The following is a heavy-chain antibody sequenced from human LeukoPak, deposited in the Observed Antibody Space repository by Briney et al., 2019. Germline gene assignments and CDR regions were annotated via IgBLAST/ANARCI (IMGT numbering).Heavy chain of an antibody. Sequence: ASVKVSCKASGYTFTDYYIHWVRQAPGQGLEWMGWIHPNTVVTNFEQKFQGRVTLTRVTSISTAYMELSWLRSDDTALYYCARGTKDILGPVDYWGQGTLVTVSS. CDR2: IHPNTVVT. CDR3: ARGTKDILGPVDY. D-gene: IGHD3-3*02. V-gene: IGHV1-2*02. J-gene: IGHJ4*02. CDR1: GYTFTDYY.